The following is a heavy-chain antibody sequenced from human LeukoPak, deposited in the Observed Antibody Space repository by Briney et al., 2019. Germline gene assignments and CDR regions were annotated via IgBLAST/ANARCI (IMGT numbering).Heavy chain of an antibody. CDR3: ARWRGAQSDFEY. D-gene: IGHD3-3*01. CDR1: GFTFSTYW. CDR2: IKQDGSEK. Sequence: GGSLRLSCTASGFTFSTYWMSWVRQAPGKGLECVASIKQDGSEKEYVDSVKGRFTISRDNAKNSVYLQMISLRAEDTGVYYCARWRGAQSDFEYWSQGTSVTVSS. J-gene: IGHJ4*02. V-gene: IGHV3-7*03.